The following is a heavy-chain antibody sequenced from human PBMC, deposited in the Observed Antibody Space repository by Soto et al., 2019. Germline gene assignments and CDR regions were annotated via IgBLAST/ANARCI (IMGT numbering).Heavy chain of an antibody. J-gene: IGHJ6*02. CDR1: GGSISSGGYY. V-gene: IGHV4-31*01. Sequence: QVQLQESGPGLVKPSQTLSLTCTVSGGSISSGGYYWSWIRQHPGKGLEWIGYIYYSGSTSYNQSLKSQVTIAVDTPKNQFSLKLSSVTAADTAVYYCARDTYYDFWSGYYTREYYYYGMDVWGQGTTVTVSS. D-gene: IGHD3-3*01. CDR2: IYYSGST. CDR3: ARDTYYDFWSGYYTREYYYYGMDV.